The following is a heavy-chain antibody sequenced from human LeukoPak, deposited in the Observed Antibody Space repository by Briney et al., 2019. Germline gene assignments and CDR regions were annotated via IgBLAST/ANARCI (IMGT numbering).Heavy chain of an antibody. Sequence: PSETLSLTCAVYGGSFSGYYWSWIRQPPGKGLEWIGYIYHSGSTYYNPSLKSRVTISVDTSKNQFSLKLSSVTAADTAVYYCARHSTYSSGLLGIWGQGTMVTVSS. CDR3: ARHSTYSSGLLGI. J-gene: IGHJ3*02. CDR2: IYHSGST. V-gene: IGHV4-34*01. D-gene: IGHD6-25*01. CDR1: GGSFSGYY.